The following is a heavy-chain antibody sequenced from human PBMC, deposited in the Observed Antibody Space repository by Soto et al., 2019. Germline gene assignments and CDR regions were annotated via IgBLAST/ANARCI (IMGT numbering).Heavy chain of an antibody. Sequence: PSQTLSLTCAISGDSVSSNSAASNWIRQSPSRGLEWLGRAYYRSQWYYDSAVSVKSRITVIPDTSKNQFSLHLSSVTPEDTAIYYCTTQKGDSRTYHGLDVWGQGTTVTVSS. J-gene: IGHJ6*02. V-gene: IGHV6-1*01. CDR3: TTQKGDSRTYHGLDV. D-gene: IGHD2-21*02. CDR1: GDSVSSNSAA. CDR2: AYYRSQWYY.